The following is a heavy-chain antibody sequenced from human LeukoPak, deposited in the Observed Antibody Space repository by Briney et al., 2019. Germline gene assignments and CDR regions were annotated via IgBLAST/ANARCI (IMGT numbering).Heavy chain of an antibody. D-gene: IGHD3-22*01. Sequence: SETLSLTCTASGGSISSYYRSWIRQPPGKGLEWIGYIYYSGSTNYNPSLKSRVTISVDTSKNQFSLKLSSVTAADTAVYYCAGSGYYYDGAGLDYWGQGTLVTVSS. CDR2: IYYSGST. CDR3: AGSGYYYDGAGLDY. CDR1: GGSISSYY. V-gene: IGHV4-59*01. J-gene: IGHJ4*02.